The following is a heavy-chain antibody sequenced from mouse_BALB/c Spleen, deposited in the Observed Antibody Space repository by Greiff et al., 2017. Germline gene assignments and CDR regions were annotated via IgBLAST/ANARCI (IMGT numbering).Heavy chain of an antibody. CDR1: GYSITSGYY. CDR2: ISYDGSN. V-gene: IGHV3-6*02. J-gene: IGHJ3*01. Sequence: EVKLVESGPGLVKPSQSLSLTCSVTGYSITSGYYWNWIRQFPGNKLEWMGYISYDGSNNYNPSLKNRISITRDTSKNQFFLKLNSVTTEDTATYYCASPLYWGQGTLVTVSA. CDR3: ASPLY.